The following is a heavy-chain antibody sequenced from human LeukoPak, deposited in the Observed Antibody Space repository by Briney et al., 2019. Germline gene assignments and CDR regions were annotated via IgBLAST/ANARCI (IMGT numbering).Heavy chain of an antibody. Sequence: GGSLRLSCAASGFTFSSYGMHWVRQAPGKGLEWVAFIRYDGSNKYYADSVKGRFTISRGNSKNTLYLQMNSLRAEDTAVYYCAKDSWYGSGSYYFDYWGQGTLVTVSS. CDR2: IRYDGSNK. CDR3: AKDSWYGSGSYYFDY. V-gene: IGHV3-30*02. CDR1: GFTFSSYG. J-gene: IGHJ4*02. D-gene: IGHD3-10*01.